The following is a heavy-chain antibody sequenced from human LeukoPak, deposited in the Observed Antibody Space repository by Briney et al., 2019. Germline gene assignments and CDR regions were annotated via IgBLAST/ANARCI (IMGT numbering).Heavy chain of an antibody. J-gene: IGHJ4*02. Sequence: GGSLRLSCAASGVTVSSNYMSWVRQAPGKGLEWVSVIYSGGSTYYADSVKGRFTISRDNSKNTLYLQMNSLRAEDTAVYYCARAAYCGGDCYPSVDYWGQGTLVTVSS. CDR1: GVTVSSNY. CDR3: ARAAYCGGDCYPSVDY. D-gene: IGHD2-21*02. V-gene: IGHV3-53*01. CDR2: IYSGGST.